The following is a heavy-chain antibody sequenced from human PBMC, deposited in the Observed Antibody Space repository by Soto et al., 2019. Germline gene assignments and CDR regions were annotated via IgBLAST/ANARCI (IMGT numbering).Heavy chain of an antibody. CDR1: GGSVSSGSYY. CDR2: IYYSGST. Sequence: PSETLSLTCTVSGGSVSSGSYYWSWIRQPPGKGLEWIGYIYYSGSTNYNPSLKSRVTISVDTSKNQFSLKLSSVTAADTAVYYCAKTAMRTGGYYYYGMDVWGQGTTVTVSS. D-gene: IGHD5-18*01. CDR3: AKTAMRTGGYYYYGMDV. V-gene: IGHV4-61*01. J-gene: IGHJ6*02.